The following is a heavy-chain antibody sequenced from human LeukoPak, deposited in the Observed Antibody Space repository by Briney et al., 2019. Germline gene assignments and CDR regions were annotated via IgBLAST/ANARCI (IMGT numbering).Heavy chain of an antibody. CDR2: ISAYNGNT. Sequence: GASVKVSCKASGYTFTSYGINWVRQAPGQGLEWMGWISAYNGNTNYAQKLQGRVTMTTDTSTSTAYMELRSLRSDDTAVYYCARAKYNWNDRFYYYMDVWGKGTTVTVSS. J-gene: IGHJ6*03. D-gene: IGHD1-1*01. V-gene: IGHV1-18*01. CDR3: ARAKYNWNDRFYYYMDV. CDR1: GYTFTSYG.